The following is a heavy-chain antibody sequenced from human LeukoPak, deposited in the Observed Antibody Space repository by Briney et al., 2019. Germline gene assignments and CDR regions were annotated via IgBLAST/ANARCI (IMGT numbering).Heavy chain of an antibody. CDR3: ARDDYCGGDCHAFDI. V-gene: IGHV4-30-2*01. Sequence: SETLSLTCAVSGGSISSGGYSWSWVRQPPGKGLEWVGYIYHSGSTYYNPSLKSRVTISVDTSKNQFSLKLSSVTAADTAVYYCARDDYCGGDCHAFDIWGQGTMVTVSS. D-gene: IGHD2-21*02. CDR2: IYHSGST. CDR1: GGSISSGGYS. J-gene: IGHJ3*02.